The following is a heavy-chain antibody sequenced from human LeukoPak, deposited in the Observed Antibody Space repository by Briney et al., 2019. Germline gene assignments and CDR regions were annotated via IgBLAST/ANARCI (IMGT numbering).Heavy chain of an antibody. D-gene: IGHD4-11*01. Sequence: GASVKVSCKASGYTFTSYGISWVRQAPGQGLEWMGWISAYNGNTNYAQMLQGRVTMTTDTSTSTAYMELRSLRSDDTAVYYCARPRYSNYLYNWFDPWGQGTLVTVSS. CDR3: ARPRYSNYLYNWFDP. V-gene: IGHV1-18*01. J-gene: IGHJ5*02. CDR2: ISAYNGNT. CDR1: GYTFTSYG.